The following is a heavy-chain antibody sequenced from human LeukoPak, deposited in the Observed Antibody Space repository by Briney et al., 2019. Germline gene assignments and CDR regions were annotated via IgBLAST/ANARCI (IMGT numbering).Heavy chain of an antibody. CDR1: GGSISGYY. D-gene: IGHD3-3*01. CDR3: ARAVDSYYDFWSGYRYNWFDP. Sequence: PSETLSLTCTVSGGSISGYYWSWIRQPAGKGLEWIGRIYTSGSTNYNPSLKSRVTMSVDMSKNQFSLKLSSVTAADTAVYYCARAVDSYYDFWSGYRYNWFDPWGQGTLVTVSS. CDR2: IYTSGST. J-gene: IGHJ5*02. V-gene: IGHV4-4*07.